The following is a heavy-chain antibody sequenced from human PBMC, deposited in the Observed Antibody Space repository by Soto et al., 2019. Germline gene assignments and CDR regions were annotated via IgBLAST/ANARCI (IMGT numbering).Heavy chain of an antibody. CDR1: GFTFSDHY. D-gene: IGHD6-13*01. CDR2: ITNKANSYTT. J-gene: IGHJ4*02. Sequence: GGSLRLSCAASGFTFSDHYMDWVRQAPGKGLEWVGRITNKANSYTTDYAASVKDRFTISRDDSEKSLYLQMNSLKTGDTALYYCARAGLRSDVESYTSTWIDFWGQGTLVTVSS. V-gene: IGHV3-72*01. CDR3: ARAGLRSDVESYTSTWIDF.